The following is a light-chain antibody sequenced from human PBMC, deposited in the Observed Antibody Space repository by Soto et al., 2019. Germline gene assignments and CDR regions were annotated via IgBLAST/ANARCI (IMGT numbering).Light chain of an antibody. CDR2: AAS. CDR3: QETYRSPVT. V-gene: IGKV1-39*01. CDR1: QSISSY. Sequence: DIQMTQSPSSLSASVLDRVTMTFRASQSISSYLNWYQQKPGKAPKLLIYAASSLQSGVPSRFSGSGSETDFTLTISSLQPEDFATYYCQETYRSPVTFGQGTKV. J-gene: IGKJ2*01.